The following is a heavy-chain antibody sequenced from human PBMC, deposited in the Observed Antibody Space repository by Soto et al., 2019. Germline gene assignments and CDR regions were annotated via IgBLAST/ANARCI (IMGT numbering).Heavy chain of an antibody. CDR2: ISSSGSTI. J-gene: IGHJ4*02. D-gene: IGHD1-26*01. V-gene: IGHV3-48*03. Sequence: PGGSLRLSCAASGFTFSSYEMNWVRQAPGKGLEWVSYISSSGSTIYYADSVKGRFTISRDNAKNSLYLQMNSLRADDTAVYYCARWGATGYFDYWGQGTLVTVSS. CDR1: GFTFSSYE. CDR3: ARWGATGYFDY.